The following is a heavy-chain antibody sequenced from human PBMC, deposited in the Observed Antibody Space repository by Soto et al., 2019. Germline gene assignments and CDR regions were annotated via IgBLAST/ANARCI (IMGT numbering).Heavy chain of an antibody. CDR2: ISAYNGNT. V-gene: IGHV1-18*01. CDR1: GYTFTSYG. D-gene: IGHD4-17*01. J-gene: IGHJ4*02. CDR3: ARDFIESDYGDYGLDY. Sequence: GASVKVSCKASGYTFTSYGISWVRQAPGQGLEWMGWISAYNGNTNYAQKLQGRVTMTTDTSTSTAYMELRSLRSDDTAVYYCARDFIESDYGDYGLDYWGQGTLVTVSS.